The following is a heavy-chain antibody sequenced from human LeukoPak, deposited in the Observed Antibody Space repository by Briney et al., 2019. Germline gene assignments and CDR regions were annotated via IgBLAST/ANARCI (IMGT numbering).Heavy chain of an antibody. CDR1: GFTFSSYG. Sequence: GGSLRLSCAASGFTFSSYGMHWVRQAPGKGLEWVAFIRYDGGNKYYADSVKGRFTISRDNSKNTLYLQMNSLRSDDTAVYYCARHRASSGYSYEIWFDPWGQGTLVTVSS. V-gene: IGHV3-30*02. CDR3: ARHRASSGYSYEIWFDP. CDR2: IRYDGGNK. D-gene: IGHD5-18*01. J-gene: IGHJ5*02.